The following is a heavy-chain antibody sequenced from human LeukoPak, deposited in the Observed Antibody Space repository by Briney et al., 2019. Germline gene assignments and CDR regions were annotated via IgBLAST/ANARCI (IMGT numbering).Heavy chain of an antibody. CDR1: GGSISSYY. CDR2: IYYSGST. Sequence: SSETLSPTCTVSGGSISSYYWSWIRQPPGKGLEWIGYIYYSGSTNYNPSLKSRVTISVDTSKNQFSLKLSSVTAADTAVYYCARGNYDILTGYYYGMDVWGQGTTVTVSS. D-gene: IGHD3-9*01. J-gene: IGHJ6*02. V-gene: IGHV4-59*01. CDR3: ARGNYDILTGYYYGMDV.